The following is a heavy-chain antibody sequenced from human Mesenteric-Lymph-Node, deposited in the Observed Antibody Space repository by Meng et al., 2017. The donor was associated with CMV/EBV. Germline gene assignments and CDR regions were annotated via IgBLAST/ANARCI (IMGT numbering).Heavy chain of an antibody. Sequence: SLKISCAASGFTFDDYAMHWVRQAPGKGLEWVSGISWNSGSIGYADSVKGRFTISRENAKNSLYPQMNSLRAGDTAVYYCARDAGYYQHWGQGTLVTVSS. CDR2: ISWNSGSI. J-gene: IGHJ1*01. CDR3: ARDAGYYQH. V-gene: IGHV3-9*01. CDR1: GFTFDDYA.